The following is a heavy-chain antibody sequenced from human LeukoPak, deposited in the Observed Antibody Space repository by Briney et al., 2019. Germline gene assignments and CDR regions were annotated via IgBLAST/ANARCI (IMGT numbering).Heavy chain of an antibody. CDR1: GGTFSSYA. J-gene: IGHJ4*02. CDR2: IIPIFGTA. Sequence: SVKVSCKASGGTFSSYAISWVRQAPGQGLEWMGGIIPIFGTANYAQKFQGRVTITADESTSTAYMELSSLRSEDTAVYYCATEENYGSGSYYTLDYWGQGTLVTVSS. D-gene: IGHD3-10*01. V-gene: IGHV1-69*01. CDR3: ATEENYGSGSYYTLDY.